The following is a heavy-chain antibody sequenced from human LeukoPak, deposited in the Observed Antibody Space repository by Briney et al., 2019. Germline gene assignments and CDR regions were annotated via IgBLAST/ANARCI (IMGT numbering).Heavy chain of an antibody. Sequence: GESLKISCKVSGYSFTSYWIGWVRQMPGKGLEWMGIMYPGNSRIRYRPSFQGQVTLSADKSISTAYLQRSSLKASDTAMYYCARRLRYCSGGSCYTYYYGMDVWGQGTTVTVSS. CDR1: GYSFTSYW. CDR3: ARRLRYCSGGSCYTYYYGMDV. V-gene: IGHV5-51*01. D-gene: IGHD2-15*01. CDR2: MYPGNSRI. J-gene: IGHJ6*02.